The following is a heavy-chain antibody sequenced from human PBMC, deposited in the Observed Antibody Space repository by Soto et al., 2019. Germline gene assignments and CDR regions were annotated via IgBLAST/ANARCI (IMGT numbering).Heavy chain of an antibody. V-gene: IGHV4-34*01. J-gene: IGHJ6*02. CDR3: ARGEKNLHPGPDLDV. D-gene: IGHD3-10*01. Sequence: PSETLSLTCAVYGGSFSGYYWSWIRQPPGKGLEWIGEINHSGSTNYNPSLKSRVTISVDTSKNQFSLKLSSVTAADTAVYYCARGEKNLHPGPDLDVWGQGTTVTVSS. CDR1: GGSFSGYY. CDR2: INHSGST.